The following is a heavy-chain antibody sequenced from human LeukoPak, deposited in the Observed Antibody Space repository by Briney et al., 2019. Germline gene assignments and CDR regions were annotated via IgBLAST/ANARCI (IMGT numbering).Heavy chain of an antibody. CDR3: ARWVIAALGFQH. J-gene: IGHJ1*01. CDR1: GGSFSGYY. Sequence: SETLSLTCAVYGGSFSGYYWSWIRQPPGKGLEWIGEINHSGSTNYNPSLKSRVTISVDTSKNQFSLKLSSVTAADTAVYYCARWVIAALGFQHWGQGTLVTVSS. CDR2: INHSGST. V-gene: IGHV4-34*01. D-gene: IGHD2-21*01.